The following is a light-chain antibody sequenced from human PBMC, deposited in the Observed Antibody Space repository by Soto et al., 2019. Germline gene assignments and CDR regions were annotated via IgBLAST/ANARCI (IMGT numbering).Light chain of an antibody. Sequence: QSALTQPASVSGSPGQSITISCTGTSSDVGGYNYVSWYQQHPGKAPKLIIYEVSNRSSGVSNRFSGSKSVNTASLTISGLQSEDEADYYCSSYTSTTTLVFGGGTKVTVL. CDR2: EVS. J-gene: IGLJ2*01. V-gene: IGLV2-14*01. CDR1: SSDVGGYNY. CDR3: SSYTSTTTLV.